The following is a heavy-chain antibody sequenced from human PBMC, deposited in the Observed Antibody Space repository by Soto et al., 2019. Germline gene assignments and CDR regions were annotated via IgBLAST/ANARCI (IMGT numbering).Heavy chain of an antibody. CDR1: GGTFSSYA. CDR3: ARGSTVTTDNWFDP. V-gene: IGHV1-69*13. J-gene: IGHJ5*02. Sequence: SVKVYCKASGGTFSSYAISWVRQAPGQGLEWMGGIIPIFGTANYAQKFQGRVTITADESTSTAYMELSSLRSEDTAVYYCARGSTVTTDNWFDPWGQGTLVTVSS. CDR2: IIPIFGTA. D-gene: IGHD4-17*01.